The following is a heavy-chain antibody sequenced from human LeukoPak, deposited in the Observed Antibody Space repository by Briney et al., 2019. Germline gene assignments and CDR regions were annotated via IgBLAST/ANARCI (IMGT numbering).Heavy chain of an antibody. CDR1: GFTFSSYA. CDR3: ASIWDSGYDTEIDY. J-gene: IGHJ4*02. V-gene: IGHV3-30-3*01. D-gene: IGHD5-12*01. CDR2: ISYDGSNK. Sequence: PGGSLRLSCAASGFTFSSYAMHWVRQAPGKGLEWVAVISYDGSNKYYADSVKGRFTISRDNSKNTLYLQMNSLRAEDTAVYYCASIWDSGYDTEIDYWGQGTLVTVSS.